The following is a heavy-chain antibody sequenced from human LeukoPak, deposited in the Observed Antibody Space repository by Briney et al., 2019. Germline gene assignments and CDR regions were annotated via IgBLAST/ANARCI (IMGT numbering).Heavy chain of an antibody. CDR1: GFIFRKAW. Sequence: PGGSLRLSCEATGFIFRKAWMNWVRQAPGKGLEWVGRIKSRIDDETTDYVASVQGRFSISRDDSRNTLYLSMSSLKTEDTAVYYCTTAQEVAVDAFDIWGQGTMVTVSS. D-gene: IGHD3-22*01. CDR3: TTAQEVAVDAFDI. V-gene: IGHV3-15*07. J-gene: IGHJ3*02. CDR2: IKSRIDDETT.